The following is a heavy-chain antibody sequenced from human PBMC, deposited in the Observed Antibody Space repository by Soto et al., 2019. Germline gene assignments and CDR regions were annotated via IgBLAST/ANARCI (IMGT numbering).Heavy chain of an antibody. CDR3: ATDPGGPPLNRFDS. D-gene: IGHD3-16*01. Sequence: TLSLTCSVSGGSIRSSHTSTYWTWIRQPPGKGLEWIAYIYHNGNTAYNPSLKSRITISVDSSKNQFSLKMNSVTAADTAVYYCATDPGGPPLNRFDSWGHGTLVTVPS. V-gene: IGHV4-61*01. CDR1: GGSIRSSHTSTY. CDR2: IYHNGNT. J-gene: IGHJ5*01.